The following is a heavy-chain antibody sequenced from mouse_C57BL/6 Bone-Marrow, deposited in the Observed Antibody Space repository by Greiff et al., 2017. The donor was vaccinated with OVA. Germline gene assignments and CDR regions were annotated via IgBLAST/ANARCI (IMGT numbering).Heavy chain of an antibody. V-gene: IGHV1-18*01. Sequence: VQLQQSGPELVKPGASVKIPCKASGYTFTTYNMDWVKQSHGKSLEWIGDINPNNGGTIYNQKFKGKATLTVDKSSSTAYMELRSLTSEDTAVYYCARYGSSHWYFDVWGTGTTVTVSS. CDR1: GYTFTTYN. J-gene: IGHJ1*03. CDR3: ARYGSSHWYFDV. D-gene: IGHD1-1*02. CDR2: INPNNGGT.